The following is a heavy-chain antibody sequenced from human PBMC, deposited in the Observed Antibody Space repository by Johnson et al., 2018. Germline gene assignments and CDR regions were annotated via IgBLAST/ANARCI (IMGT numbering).Heavy chain of an antibody. CDR2: RYYTGST. D-gene: IGHD3-22*01. CDR1: GDSISNYY. V-gene: IGHV4-59*01. Sequence: QVQLQESGPGLVKPSETLSLTCTVSGDSISNYYWSWVRQPPGKGLEYIGYRYYTGSTMSNPSLQSRVAISVDTSKNQFSLKLTSVPAADTAIYYCSRPRGYYSHFDYGSQGTLVTVSS. CDR3: SRPRGYYSHFDY. J-gene: IGHJ4*02.